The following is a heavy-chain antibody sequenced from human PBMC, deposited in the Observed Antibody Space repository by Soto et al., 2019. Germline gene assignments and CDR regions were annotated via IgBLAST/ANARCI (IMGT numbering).Heavy chain of an antibody. Sequence: QVQLQESGPGLVKPSETLSLTCTVSGGSISSYYWSWIRQPPGKGLEWIGYIYYSGSTNYNPSLKRRVPISVATSNNQFSLKLNSMTAADTAVYYCARHNYGSGSTYFDYWGQGTLVTVSS. D-gene: IGHD3-10*01. J-gene: IGHJ4*02. CDR2: IYYSGST. CDR3: ARHNYGSGSTYFDY. V-gene: IGHV4-59*08. CDR1: GGSISSYY.